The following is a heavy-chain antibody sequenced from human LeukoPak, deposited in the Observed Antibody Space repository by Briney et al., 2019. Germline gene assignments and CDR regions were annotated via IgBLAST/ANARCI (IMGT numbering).Heavy chain of an antibody. CDR1: GYTFTSYG. D-gene: IGHD2-2*01. CDR2: ISAYNGNT. CDR3: ARVGPVVVPAASDY. Sequence: ASVKVSCKSSGYTFTSYGISGVRQAPGQGLEGMGWISAYNGNTNYAQKLQGRVTMTTDTSTSTAYMELRSLRSDDTAVYYCARVGPVVVPAASDYWGQGTLVTVYS. J-gene: IGHJ4*02. V-gene: IGHV1-18*01.